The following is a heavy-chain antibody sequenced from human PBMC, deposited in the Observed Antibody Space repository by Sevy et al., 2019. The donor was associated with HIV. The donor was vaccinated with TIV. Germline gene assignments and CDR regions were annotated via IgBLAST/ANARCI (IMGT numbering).Heavy chain of an antibody. CDR3: AGGGRHIDVYNTKAAFDI. D-gene: IGHD1-1*01. V-gene: IGHV3-48*03. Sequence: GGSLRLSCAASGFTFSTYEMNWVRQAPGKGLEWVSYISSSGRSIYYADSVKGRFTITRGNAKTSQYLQMNSLGAEDTAVYYCAGGGRHIDVYNTKAAFDIWGQGTMVTVSS. J-gene: IGHJ3*02. CDR1: GFTFSTYE. CDR2: ISSSGRSI.